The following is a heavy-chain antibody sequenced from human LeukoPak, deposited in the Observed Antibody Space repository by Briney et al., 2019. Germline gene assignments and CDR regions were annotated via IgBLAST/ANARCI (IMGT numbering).Heavy chain of an antibody. D-gene: IGHD2-8*02. J-gene: IGHJ4*02. CDR2: ISDIGSI. V-gene: IGHV4-59*08. Sequence: SETLSLTCTVSGGSISSYYWSWIRQPPGKGLEWIAYISDIGSINYNPSLKSRVTISLDTSKNQFSLKLRSVTAADTAVYYCAGHRPRNTVDFWGQGTLVTVSS. CDR3: AGHRPRNTVDF. CDR1: GGSISSYY.